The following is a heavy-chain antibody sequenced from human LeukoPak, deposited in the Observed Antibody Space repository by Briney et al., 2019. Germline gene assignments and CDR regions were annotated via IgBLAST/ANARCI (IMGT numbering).Heavy chain of an antibody. D-gene: IGHD2-21*02. CDR1: GFPFSTYG. Sequence: GGSLRLSCAASGFPFSTYGMHWVRQAPGKGLEWVAYTKYDGSDKYYADSVKGRFTISRDNSKNTLYLQMNSLRAEDTALYHCAKVLPGGSFYSYHFDYWGQGTLVTVSS. V-gene: IGHV3-30*02. CDR3: AKVLPGGSFYSYHFDY. J-gene: IGHJ4*02. CDR2: TKYDGSDK.